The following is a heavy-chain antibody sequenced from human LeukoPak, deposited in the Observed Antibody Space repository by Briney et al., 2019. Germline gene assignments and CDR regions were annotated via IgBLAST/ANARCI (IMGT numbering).Heavy chain of an antibody. D-gene: IGHD2-2*01. J-gene: IGHJ4*02. V-gene: IGHV4-59*08. CDR2: IYYSGST. Sequence: PSETLSLTCTVSGGSISSYYWSWIRQPPGKGLEWIGYIYYSGSTNYNPSLKSRVTISVDTSKNQFSLKLSSVTAADTAVYYCARAWDIVVVPAAIPMYYFDYWGQGTLVTVSS. CDR1: GGSISSYY. CDR3: ARAWDIVVVPAAIPMYYFDY.